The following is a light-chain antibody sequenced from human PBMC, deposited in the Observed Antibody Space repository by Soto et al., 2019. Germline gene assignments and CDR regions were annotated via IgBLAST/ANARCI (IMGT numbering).Light chain of an antibody. V-gene: IGKV3D-15*01. CDR1: QSINSD. CDR2: GAS. CDR3: QESYSTS. Sequence: EIVMTQSPATLSVSPGETTRLSCRASQSINSDVAWYQQKVGQTPRLLIHGASTRATGIAARFSGSGSGTDFTLTISSLQPEDIATYYCQESYSTSFGQGTKV. J-gene: IGKJ1*01.